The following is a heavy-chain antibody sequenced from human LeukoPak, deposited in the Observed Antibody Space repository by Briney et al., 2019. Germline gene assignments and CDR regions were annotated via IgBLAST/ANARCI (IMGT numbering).Heavy chain of an antibody. CDR2: ISSSSSTI. Sequence: GGSLRLSCAASGFTFSSYSMNWVRQAPGKGLEWVSYISSSSSTIYYADSVKGRFTISRDNAKNSLYLQMNSLRAEDTAVYYCAREVSQYSNYVGSFDYWDQGTLVTVSS. J-gene: IGHJ4*02. V-gene: IGHV3-48*01. CDR1: GFTFSSYS. D-gene: IGHD4-11*01. CDR3: AREVSQYSNYVGSFDY.